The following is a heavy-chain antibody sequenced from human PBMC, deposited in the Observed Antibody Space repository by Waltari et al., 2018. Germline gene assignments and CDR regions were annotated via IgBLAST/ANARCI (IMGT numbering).Heavy chain of an antibody. CDR1: GFPFSSYA. D-gene: IGHD3-10*01. Sequence: QVQLVESGGGVVQPGRSLRLSFAASGFPFSSYAMPWVRHAPGKGLEWGAVIAYDGSKKYYADSGKGRFTIARDNTKNTLYLQRNSLRAEDTAVYYCARDCVVRGVISPCDYWGQGTLVTVSS. V-gene: IGHV3-30*01. CDR2: IAYDGSKK. J-gene: IGHJ4*02. CDR3: ARDCVVRGVISPCDY.